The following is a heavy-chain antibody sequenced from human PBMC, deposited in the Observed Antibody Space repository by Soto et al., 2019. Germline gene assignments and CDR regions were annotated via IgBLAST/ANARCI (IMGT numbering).Heavy chain of an antibody. J-gene: IGHJ6*02. Sequence: QVQLQESGPGLVKPSETLSLTCTVSGGSVRSGSYYWSWIRQPPGKGLEWIGYIYYSGRTNYNPTHKSRVTISVDTSNNRFTLKLSSVTAADTAVYYFTRVSVQQLVSPYYYYYGMDVWGQGTTVTVSS. CDR2: IYYSGRT. CDR3: TRVSVQQLVSPYYYYYGMDV. D-gene: IGHD6-13*01. CDR1: GGSVRSGSYY. V-gene: IGHV4-61*01.